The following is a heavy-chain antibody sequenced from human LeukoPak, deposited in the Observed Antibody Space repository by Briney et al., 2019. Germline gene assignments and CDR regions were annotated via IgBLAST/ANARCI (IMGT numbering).Heavy chain of an antibody. Sequence: SETLSLTCTVSGGSISTFSWSWIRQFLGKELEWIGSIYIKSTNYNPSLKSRVAISVDTSKNQFSLRLDSVTTADTAVYYCARDTTVASGMQYWGQGTLVTVSS. CDR3: ARDTTVASGMQY. D-gene: IGHD6-19*01. J-gene: IGHJ4*02. CDR2: IYIKST. CDR1: GGSISTFS. V-gene: IGHV4-59*01.